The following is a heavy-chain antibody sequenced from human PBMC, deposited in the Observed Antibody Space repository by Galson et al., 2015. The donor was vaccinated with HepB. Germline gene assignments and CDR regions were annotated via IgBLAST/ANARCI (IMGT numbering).Heavy chain of an antibody. Sequence: SLRLSCAASKFIFSNYGMHWVRQAPGKGLEWVAVTSYDGSHKYYAESLKGRFAVSRDNSKSTLYLQINSLESEDTAIYYCARDRNGEGYIYDYPYHYYGMDVWGQGTTVIVSS. CDR2: TSYDGSHK. J-gene: IGHJ6*02. CDR3: ARDRNGEGYIYDYPYHYYGMDV. D-gene: IGHD3-16*01. CDR1: KFIFSNYG. V-gene: IGHV3-30*09.